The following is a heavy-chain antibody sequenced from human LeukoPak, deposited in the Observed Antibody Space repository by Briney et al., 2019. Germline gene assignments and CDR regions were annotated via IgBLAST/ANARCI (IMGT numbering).Heavy chain of an antibody. D-gene: IGHD2-15*01. CDR2: IKSDGSST. CDR3: ARTGSGGDLDI. CDR1: GFTFSSYW. J-gene: IGHJ3*02. Sequence: GGSLRLSCAASGFTFSSYWMHWVRQAPGKGLVWVSRIKSDGSSTSYPDSVKGRFTISRDNAKSTVYLQMNSLRAEDTAVYYCARTGSGGDLDIWGQGTMVTVSS. V-gene: IGHV3-74*01.